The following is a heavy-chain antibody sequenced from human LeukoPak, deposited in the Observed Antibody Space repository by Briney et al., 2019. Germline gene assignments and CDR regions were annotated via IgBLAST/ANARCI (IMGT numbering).Heavy chain of an antibody. D-gene: IGHD2-21*02. J-gene: IGHJ3*02. CDR2: IHSGGSA. CDR3: ARGRFEGDLDAFDI. CDR1: GFTVSSNY. Sequence: QPGGSLRLSCVASGFTVSSNYMSWVRQAPGKGLEWVSVIHSGGSAYYADSVKGRFTISRDNSKNTLYLQMNSLRAEDTAVYYCARGRFEGDLDAFDIWGQGTMVTVSS. V-gene: IGHV3-53*01.